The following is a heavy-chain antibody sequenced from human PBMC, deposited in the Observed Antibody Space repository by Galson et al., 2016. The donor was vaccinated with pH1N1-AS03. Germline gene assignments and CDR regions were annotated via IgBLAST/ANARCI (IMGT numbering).Heavy chain of an antibody. CDR3: ARGKRDDF. D-gene: IGHD1-1*01. CDR2: IYSGGGT. V-gene: IGHV3-66*01. Sequence: SLRLSCAAPGFSSSTIVHWVRQAPGKGLEWVSVIYSGGGTHYADSVKGRFTISRDNSKNTVHLQMSSLRAEDTAIYYCARGKRDDFWGEGTLVTVSS. J-gene: IGHJ4*02. CDR1: GFSSSTI.